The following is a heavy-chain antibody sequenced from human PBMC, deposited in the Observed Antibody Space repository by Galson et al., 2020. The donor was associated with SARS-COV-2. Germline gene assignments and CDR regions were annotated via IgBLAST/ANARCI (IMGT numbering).Heavy chain of an antibody. CDR2: ISNGGITI. CDR3: ARGRALGYSNSWTQTGLDS. V-gene: IGHV3-11*01. J-gene: IGHJ5*01. CDR1: GFTFSDYY. Sequence: GESLKISCAASGFTFSDYYMNWIRQAPGKGLEWVSHISNGGITITYADSVQGRFTISRDNANKSVYLQMNNLRAEDTAVYYCARGRALGYSNSWTQTGLDSWGHGTLVTVSS. D-gene: IGHD6-13*01.